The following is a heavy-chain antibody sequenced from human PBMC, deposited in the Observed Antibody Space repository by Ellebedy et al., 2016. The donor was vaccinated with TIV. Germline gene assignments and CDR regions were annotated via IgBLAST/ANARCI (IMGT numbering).Heavy chain of an antibody. V-gene: IGHV4-28*05. CDR1: GYSISSRNW. J-gene: IGHJ2*01. D-gene: IGHD3-10*01. CDR2: IYYSGSI. CDR3: ARSVEGGSGRWYFDL. Sequence: SETLSLTCAVSGYSISSRNWWGWIRQPPGKGLEWIGYIYYSGSIYYSPSLKSRVTMSVDTSKNQFSLKLSSVTAVDTAVYYCARSVEGGSGRWYFDLWGRGTPVPVSS.